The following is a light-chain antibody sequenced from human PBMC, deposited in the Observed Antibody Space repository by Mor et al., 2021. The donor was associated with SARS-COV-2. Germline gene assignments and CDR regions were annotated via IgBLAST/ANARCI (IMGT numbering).Light chain of an antibody. CDR2: DAS. J-gene: IGKJ2*01. CDR3: HQFGSSVFS. Sequence: SPGERATLSFRASQSLTSNSLAWYQQKPGQPPRLLIFDASSRPTGIPDRFSVSGSGTDFTLTISRVEPEDFAVYHCHQFGSSVFSFGQG. V-gene: IGKV3-20*01. CDR1: QSLTSNS.